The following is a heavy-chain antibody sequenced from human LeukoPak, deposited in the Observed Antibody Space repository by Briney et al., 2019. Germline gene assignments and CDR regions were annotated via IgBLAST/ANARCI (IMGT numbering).Heavy chain of an antibody. CDR3: ARGKDTAMVPLDY. CDR1: GLTFSSYW. Sequence: GGSLRLSCAASGLTFSSYWMHWVRQAPGKGLVWVSRINSDGSSTSYADSVKGRFTISRDNAKNTLYLQMNSLRAEDTAVYYCARGKDTAMVPLDYWGQGTLVTVSS. V-gene: IGHV3-74*01. D-gene: IGHD5-18*01. CDR2: INSDGSST. J-gene: IGHJ4*02.